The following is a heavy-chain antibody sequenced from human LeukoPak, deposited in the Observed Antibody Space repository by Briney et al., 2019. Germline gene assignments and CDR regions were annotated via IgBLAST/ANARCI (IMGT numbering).Heavy chain of an antibody. V-gene: IGHV3-23*01. D-gene: IGHD3-3*01. J-gene: IGHJ6*02. CDR1: GFTLSSYA. CDR2: ISGSGGST. Sequence: GASLRLSCAASGFTLSSYAMSWVRQALGKGLEWVSTISGSGGSTYYADSVKGRFTISRDNSKNTLYLQMNSLRVEDTAVYYCAKDRSVGVAIYYYYGMDVWGQGTTVTVSS. CDR3: AKDRSVGVAIYYYYGMDV.